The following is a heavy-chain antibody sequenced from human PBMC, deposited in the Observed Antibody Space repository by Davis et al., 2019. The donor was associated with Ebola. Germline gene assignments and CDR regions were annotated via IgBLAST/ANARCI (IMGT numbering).Heavy chain of an antibody. CDR2: IKEDGSEK. Sequence: GESLKISCAASGFTFSSYWMSWVRQAPGKGLEWVANIKEDGSEKYYVDSVKGRFTISRDNAKNSLYLQMNSLRAEDTAVYYCARGIWYCSGGSCFLYDYYGMDVWGKGTTVTVSS. J-gene: IGHJ6*04. V-gene: IGHV3-7*01. D-gene: IGHD2-15*01. CDR3: ARGIWYCSGGSCFLYDYYGMDV. CDR1: GFTFSSYW.